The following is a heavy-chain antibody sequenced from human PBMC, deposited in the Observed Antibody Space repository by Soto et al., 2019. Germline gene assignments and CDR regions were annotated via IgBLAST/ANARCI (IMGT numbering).Heavy chain of an antibody. D-gene: IGHD6-19*01. CDR3: ARRIAVALNSLYYYYGMDV. V-gene: IGHV1-2*02. Sequence: ASVKVSCKASGYTFTGYYMHWVRQAPGQGLEWMGWINPNSGGTNYAQKFQGRVTMTRDTSISTAYMELSRLRPDDTAVYYCARRIAVALNSLYYYYGMDVWGQGTTVTVSS. J-gene: IGHJ6*02. CDR1: GYTFTGYY. CDR2: INPNSGGT.